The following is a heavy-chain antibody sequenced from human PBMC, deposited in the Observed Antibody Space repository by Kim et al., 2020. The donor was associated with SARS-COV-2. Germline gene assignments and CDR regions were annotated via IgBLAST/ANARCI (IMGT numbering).Heavy chain of an antibody. CDR2: IYYSGST. Sequence: SETLSLTCTVSGGSISSYYWSWIRQPPGKGLEWIGYIYYSGSTNYNPSLKSRVTISVDTSKNQFSLKLSSVTAADTAVYYCAREGRAGYFDWLFIDYWGQGTLVTVSS. CDR3: AREGRAGYFDWLFIDY. V-gene: IGHV4-59*01. D-gene: IGHD3-9*01. J-gene: IGHJ4*02. CDR1: GGSISSYY.